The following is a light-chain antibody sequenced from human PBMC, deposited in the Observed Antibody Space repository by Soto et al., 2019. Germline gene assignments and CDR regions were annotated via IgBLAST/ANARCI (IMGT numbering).Light chain of an antibody. CDR1: QSVSSSY. V-gene: IGKV3-20*01. CDR2: RAS. CDR3: QQYGSSPPRWT. Sequence: EIVLTQSPGTLSLSPGERATLSCRASQSVSSSYLAWYQQKPGQAPRLLIYRASSRDTGTPDRFSGSGSGTGLTLTISKLETEDLAGYYCQQYGSSPPRWTFGQGNTLEIK. J-gene: IGKJ1*01.